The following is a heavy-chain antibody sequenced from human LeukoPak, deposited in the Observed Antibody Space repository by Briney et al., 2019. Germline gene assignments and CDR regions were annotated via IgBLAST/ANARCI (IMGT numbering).Heavy chain of an antibody. CDR2: INHSGST. CDR3: ARGSGWFPYYFDY. J-gene: IGHJ4*02. D-gene: IGHD6-19*01. V-gene: IGHV4-34*01. CDR1: GGSISSYY. Sequence: SETLSLTCSVSGGSISSYYWSWIRQPPGKGLEWIGEINHSGSTNYNPSLKSRVTISVDTSKNQFSLKLSSVTAADTAVYYCARGSGWFPYYFDYWGQGTLVTVSS.